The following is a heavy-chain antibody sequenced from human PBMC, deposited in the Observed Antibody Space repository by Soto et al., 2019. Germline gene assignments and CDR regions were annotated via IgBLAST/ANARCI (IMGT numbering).Heavy chain of an antibody. V-gene: IGHV4-34*01. CDR2: INHSGST. CDR1: GGSFSGYY. CDR3: AREGQGGAFDI. J-gene: IGHJ3*02. D-gene: IGHD3-16*01. Sequence: PSETLSLTCAVYGGSFSGYYWSWIRQPPGKGLEWIGEINHSGSTNYNPSLKSRVTMSVDTSKNQFSLKLSSVTAADTAVYYCAREGQGGAFDIWGQGTMVTVSS.